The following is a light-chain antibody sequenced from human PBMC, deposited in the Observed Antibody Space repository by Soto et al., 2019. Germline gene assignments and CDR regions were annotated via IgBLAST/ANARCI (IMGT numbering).Light chain of an antibody. CDR3: QQYSNWPPIT. J-gene: IGKJ5*01. CDR1: QSVSGN. Sequence: EIVMTQSPATLSVSPGERATLSCRASQSVSGNLAWYQQKPGQAPRLLIYGASTRATGIPARFSGSGSGTEFTLTISSLQSQDFAVYYCQQYSNWPPITFGQGTRLEIK. V-gene: IGKV3-15*01. CDR2: GAS.